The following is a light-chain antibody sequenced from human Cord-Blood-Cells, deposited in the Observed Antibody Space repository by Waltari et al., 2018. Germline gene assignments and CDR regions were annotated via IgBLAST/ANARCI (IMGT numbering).Light chain of an antibody. CDR1: QGISSY. CDR3: QQYYSYPFT. CDR2: AAS. J-gene: IGKJ3*01. V-gene: IGKV1-8*01. Sequence: AIRMTQSPPSSSASTGASIIITCRASQGISSYLAWYQQKPGKAPKLLIYAASTLQSGVPSRFSGSGSGTDFTLTISCLQSEDFATYYCQQYYSYPFTFGPGTKVDIK.